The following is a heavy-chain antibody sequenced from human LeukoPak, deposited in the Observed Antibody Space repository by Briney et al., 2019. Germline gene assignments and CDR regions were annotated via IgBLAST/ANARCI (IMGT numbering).Heavy chain of an antibody. Sequence: TGGSLRLSCAASGFTFSSYSMNWVRQAPGKGLEYVSAISYNGDSTYYADSVKGRFTISRDNSKNTLYLRMSSLRAEDTAVYYCVKGFQWMRERFDYWGQGTLVTVSS. J-gene: IGHJ4*02. V-gene: IGHV3-64D*09. CDR2: ISYNGDST. CDR1: GFTFSSYS. CDR3: VKGFQWMRERFDY. D-gene: IGHD1-1*01.